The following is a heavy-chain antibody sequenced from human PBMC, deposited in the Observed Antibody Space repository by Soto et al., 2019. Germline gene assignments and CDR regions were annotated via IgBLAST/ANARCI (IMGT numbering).Heavy chain of an antibody. V-gene: IGHV1-69*01. Sequence: QVQLVQSGAEVKKPGSSVKVSCKASGGTFSSYAISWVRQAPGQGLEWMGGIIPIFGTANYAQKFQGRVTITSDESTSTAYMELSSLRSEDTAVYYCARSVYSSSWFNYFDYWGQGTLVTVSS. J-gene: IGHJ4*02. CDR3: ARSVYSSSWFNYFDY. CDR2: IIPIFGTA. D-gene: IGHD6-13*01. CDR1: GGTFSSYA.